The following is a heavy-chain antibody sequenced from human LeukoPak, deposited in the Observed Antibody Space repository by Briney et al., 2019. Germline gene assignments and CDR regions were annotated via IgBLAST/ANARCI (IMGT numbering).Heavy chain of an antibody. V-gene: IGHV5-51*01. Sequence: HGESLKISCKGSGYSFTSYWIGWVRQMPGKGLEWMGIIYPGDSDTRYSPSFQGQVTISADKSISTAYLQWSSLKASDTAVYYCASSTVTTDYYYYMDVWGKGTTVTVSS. J-gene: IGHJ6*03. CDR3: ASSTVTTDYYYYMDV. CDR2: IYPGDSDT. CDR1: GYSFTSYW. D-gene: IGHD4-11*01.